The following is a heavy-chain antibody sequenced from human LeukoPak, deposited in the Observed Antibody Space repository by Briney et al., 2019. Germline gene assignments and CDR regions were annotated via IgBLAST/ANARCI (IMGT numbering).Heavy chain of an antibody. Sequence: PSGTLSLTCTVSGGSISSYYWSWIRQPPGKGLEWIGYIYYSGSTNYNPSLKSRVTISVDTSKNQFSLKLSSVTAADTAVYYCAREDSGSYSVGFDYWGQGTLVTVSS. D-gene: IGHD1-26*01. CDR1: GGSISSYY. CDR2: IYYSGST. V-gene: IGHV4-59*01. J-gene: IGHJ4*02. CDR3: AREDSGSYSVGFDY.